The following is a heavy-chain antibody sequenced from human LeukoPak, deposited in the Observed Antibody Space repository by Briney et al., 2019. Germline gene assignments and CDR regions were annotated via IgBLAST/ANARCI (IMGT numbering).Heavy chain of an antibody. CDR2: IYYTGST. Sequence: SETLSLTCTVSGGSISSYYWSWIRQPPGKGLEWIGYIYYTGSTNYNPSLKSRVTISIDTSKNQFSLKLSSVTAADTAVYYCARITFYGSGSYRDYWGQGTLVTVSS. D-gene: IGHD3-10*01. CDR3: ARITFYGSGSYRDY. J-gene: IGHJ4*02. CDR1: GGSISSYY. V-gene: IGHV4-59*12.